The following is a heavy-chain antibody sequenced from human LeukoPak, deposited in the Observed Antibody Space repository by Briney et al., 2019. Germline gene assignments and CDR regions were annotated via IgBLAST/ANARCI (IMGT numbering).Heavy chain of an antibody. D-gene: IGHD6-6*01. V-gene: IGHV4-59*08. CDR1: GGSISSYY. CDR3: ARHARRSGYYYYYMDV. CDR2: IYYSGST. J-gene: IGHJ6*03. Sequence: SGTLSLTCTVSGGSISSYYWSWIRQPPGKGLEWMGDIYYSGSTNYNPSLKSRVTISVDTSKNQFSLKLSSVTAADTAVYYCARHARRSGYYYYYMDVWGKGTTVTVSS.